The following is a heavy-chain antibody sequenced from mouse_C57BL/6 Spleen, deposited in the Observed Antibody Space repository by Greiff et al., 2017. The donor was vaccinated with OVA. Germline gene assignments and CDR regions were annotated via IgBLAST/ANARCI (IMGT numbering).Heavy chain of an antibody. CDR2: ISGGGGNT. D-gene: IGHD4-1*01. CDR1: GFTFSSYT. J-gene: IGHJ2*01. V-gene: IGHV5-9*01. Sequence: EVHLVESGGGLVKPGGSLKLSCAASGFTFSSYTMSWVRQTPEKRLEWVATISGGGGNTYYPDSVKGRFTISRDNAKNTLYLQMSSLRSEDTALYYCARQSWGDYFDYWGQGTTLTVSS. CDR3: ARQSWGDYFDY.